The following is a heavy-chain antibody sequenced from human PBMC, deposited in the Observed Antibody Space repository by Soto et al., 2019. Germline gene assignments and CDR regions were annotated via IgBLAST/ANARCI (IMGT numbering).Heavy chain of an antibody. J-gene: IGHJ4*02. CDR1: GFTFDDYA. D-gene: IGHD6-13*01. Sequence: GGSLRLSCAASGFTFDDYAMHWVRQAPGKGLEWVSLISGDGGNTYYADSVKGRFTISRDNSKNSLYLQMNSLRTEDTALYYCVKDKGHSSSWYVFDYWGQGTLVTVSS. CDR2: ISGDGGNT. CDR3: VKDKGHSSSWYVFDY. V-gene: IGHV3-43*02.